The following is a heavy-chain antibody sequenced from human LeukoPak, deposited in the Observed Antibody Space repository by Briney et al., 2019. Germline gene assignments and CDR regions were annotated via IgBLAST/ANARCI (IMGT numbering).Heavy chain of an antibody. J-gene: IGHJ3*02. CDR3: ARHFYNYDSSGYYLRYPASDAFDI. V-gene: IGHV4-30-4*01. CDR2: IYYSGST. Sequence: SQTLSLTCTVSSGSISSGDYYWSWIRQPPGKGLEWIGYIYYSGSTYYNPSLKSRVTISVDTSKNQFSLKLSSVTAADTAVYYCARHFYNYDSSGYYLRYPASDAFDIWGQGTMVTVSS. D-gene: IGHD3-22*01. CDR1: SGSISSGDYY.